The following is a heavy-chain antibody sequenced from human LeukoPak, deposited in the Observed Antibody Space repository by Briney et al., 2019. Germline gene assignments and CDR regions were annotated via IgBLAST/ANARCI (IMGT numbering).Heavy chain of an antibody. CDR2: MNPNSGNT. D-gene: IGHD4-17*01. V-gene: IGHV1-8*01. J-gene: IGHJ3*02. CDR1: GYTFTTFD. Sequence: ASVKVSRTASGYTFTTFDINWVRQAPGQGLEWMGWMNPNSGNTGYAQKFQGRVTMTRNTSISTAYMELSSLRSEDTAVYYCARLDGDDAFDIWGQGTMVTVSS. CDR3: ARLDGDDAFDI.